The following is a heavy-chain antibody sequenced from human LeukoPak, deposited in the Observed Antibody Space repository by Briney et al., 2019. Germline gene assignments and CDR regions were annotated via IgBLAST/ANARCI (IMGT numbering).Heavy chain of an antibody. J-gene: IGHJ4*02. Sequence: GESLKISCKGSGYSFTSYWIGWVRQMPGKGLEWMGIIYPGDSDTRYSPSFQGQVTISADKSISTAYLQWSSLKASDTAMYYCARQIMNPGIAAAGPSDYWGQGTLVTVSS. D-gene: IGHD6-13*01. CDR2: IYPGDSDT. CDR1: GYSFTSYW. CDR3: ARQIMNPGIAAAGPSDY. V-gene: IGHV5-51*01.